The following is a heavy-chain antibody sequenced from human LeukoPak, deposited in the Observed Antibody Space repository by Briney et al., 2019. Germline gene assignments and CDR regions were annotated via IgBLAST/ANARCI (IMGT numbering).Heavy chain of an antibody. D-gene: IGHD1-26*01. Sequence: GGSLRLFCAASGFTFSSYAMSWVRQAPGKGLEWVSAISGSGGSTYYADSVKGRFTISRDNSKNTLYLQMNSLRAEDTAVYYCAKDLGFNWYFDLWGRGTLVTVSS. CDR3: AKDLGFNWYFDL. CDR2: ISGSGGST. J-gene: IGHJ2*01. V-gene: IGHV3-23*01. CDR1: GFTFSSYA.